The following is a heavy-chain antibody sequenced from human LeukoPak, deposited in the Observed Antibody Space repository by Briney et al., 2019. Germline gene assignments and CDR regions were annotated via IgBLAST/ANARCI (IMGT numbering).Heavy chain of an antibody. J-gene: IGHJ4*02. CDR2: IIPILGIA. D-gene: IGHD3-16*01. CDR1: GYTFTSYD. V-gene: IGHV1-69*04. Sequence: SVKVSCKASGYTFTSYDMHWVRQAPGQGLEWMGRIIPILGIANYAQKFQGRVTITADKSTSTAYMELSSLRSEDTAVYYCARVPSWGYFDYWGQGTLVTVSS. CDR3: ARVPSWGYFDY.